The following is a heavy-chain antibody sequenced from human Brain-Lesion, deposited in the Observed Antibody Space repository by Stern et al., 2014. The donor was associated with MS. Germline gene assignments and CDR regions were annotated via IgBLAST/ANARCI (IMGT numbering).Heavy chain of an antibody. Sequence: QVQLVESGPGLVKPSQTLSLTCTVSGGSISSGNYYWSWIRQHPGKGLEGIGYIYPSGSTYYTPPLKSRVPTSIDTSKNQFSLKLSSVTAADTAVYYCARGSREVLLPRFYFDYWGQGTLVTVSS. CDR1: GGSISSGNYY. J-gene: IGHJ4*02. CDR2: IYPSGST. D-gene: IGHD3-3*01. CDR3: ARGSREVLLPRFYFDY. V-gene: IGHV4-31*03.